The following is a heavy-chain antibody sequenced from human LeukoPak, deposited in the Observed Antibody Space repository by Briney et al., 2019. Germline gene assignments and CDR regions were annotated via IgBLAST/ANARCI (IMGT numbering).Heavy chain of an antibody. J-gene: IGHJ4*02. D-gene: IGHD3/OR15-3a*01. CDR3: ARAFGLTDY. V-gene: IGHV3-48*02. Sequence: PGGSLRLSCAASGVTVSGYSMNWVRQAPGKGLEWVSYISSSSSTIYYADSVKGRFTISRDNAKNSLYLQMNSLSDEDTAVYYCARAFGLTDYWGQGTLVTVSS. CDR1: GVTVSGYS. CDR2: ISSSSSTI.